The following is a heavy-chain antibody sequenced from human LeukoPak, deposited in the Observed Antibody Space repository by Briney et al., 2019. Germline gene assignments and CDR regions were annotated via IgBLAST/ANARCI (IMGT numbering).Heavy chain of an antibody. CDR1: GFTFSSYA. D-gene: IGHD6-25*01. CDR3: TTESQRYYGMDV. J-gene: IGHJ6*02. CDR2: IGYDGNNE. Sequence: GGSLRLSCAASGFTFSSYAMSWVRQAPGKGLEWVALIGYDGNNEKYADSVKGRFTISKDNSKNTLSLHMNSLRVEDTAVYYCTTESQRYYGMDVWGQGTTVTVSS. V-gene: IGHV3-33*08.